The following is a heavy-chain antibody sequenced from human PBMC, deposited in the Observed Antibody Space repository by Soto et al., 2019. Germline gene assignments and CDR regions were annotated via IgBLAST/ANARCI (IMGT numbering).Heavy chain of an antibody. Sequence: GGSLRLSCAASGFTFSSYAMHWVRQAPGKGLEWVAVISYDGSNKYYADSVKGRFTISRDNSKNTLYLQMNSLRAEDTAVYYCAVVVPAAAFAYWGQGTLVTVSS. J-gene: IGHJ4*02. CDR1: GFTFSSYA. CDR2: ISYDGSNK. V-gene: IGHV3-30-3*01. CDR3: AVVVPAAAFAY. D-gene: IGHD2-2*01.